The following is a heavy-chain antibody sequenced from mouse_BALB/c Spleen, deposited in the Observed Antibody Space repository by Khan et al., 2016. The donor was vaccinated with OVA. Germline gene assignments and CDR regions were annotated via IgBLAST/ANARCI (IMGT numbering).Heavy chain of an antibody. CDR1: GYSITSGYG. CDR2: ISYSGST. CDR3: ARTARIKY. D-gene: IGHD1-2*01. Sequence: EVQLVESGPGLVKPSQSLSLTCTVTGYSITSGYGWNWIRQFPGNKLEWMGYISYSGSTNYNPSLKSRISITRDTSKNQFFLQFNSVTTEDTATYYCARTARIKYWGQGTTLTGSS. V-gene: IGHV3-2*02. J-gene: IGHJ2*01.